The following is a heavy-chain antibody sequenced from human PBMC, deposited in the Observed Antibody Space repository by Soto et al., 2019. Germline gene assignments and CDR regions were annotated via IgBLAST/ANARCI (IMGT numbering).Heavy chain of an antibody. Sequence: GGSLRLSCAASGFTFSDYYMSWIRQAPGKGLEWISHISSSSSDTSYADSVKGRFTISRDNAKNTLYLQMNSLRAEDTAVYYCARGNWNDPNYFDYWGQGTLVTVSS. CDR1: GFTFSDYY. J-gene: IGHJ4*02. D-gene: IGHD1-1*01. CDR3: ARGNWNDPNYFDY. CDR2: ISSSSSDT. V-gene: IGHV3-11*06.